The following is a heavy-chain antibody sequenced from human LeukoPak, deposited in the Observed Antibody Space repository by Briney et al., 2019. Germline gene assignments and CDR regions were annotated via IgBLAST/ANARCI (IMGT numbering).Heavy chain of an antibody. CDR1: GGSFSGYY. CDR2: INHSGST. J-gene: IGHJ4*02. CDR3: ARRLQRGYFDY. Sequence: SETLSLTCAVYGGSFSGYYWSWIRQPPGKGLEWIGEINHSGSTNYNPSLKSRVTISVDTSKNQFSLKLSSVTAADTAVYYCARRLQRGYFDYWGQGTLVTVSS. D-gene: IGHD6-25*01. V-gene: IGHV4-34*01.